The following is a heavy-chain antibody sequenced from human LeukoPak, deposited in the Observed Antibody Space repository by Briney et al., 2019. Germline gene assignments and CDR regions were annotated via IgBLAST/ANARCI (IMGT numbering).Heavy chain of an antibody. V-gene: IGHV3-48*01. CDR2: ISSSGTAM. CDR3: ARVSYSPSPTPFDY. CDR1: GFTFSRYT. Sequence: PGGSLRLSCAASGFTFSRYTMFWVRQAPGMGLEWVSYISSSGTAMDYADSVKGRFTISRDNAKNSLYLQMNSLRAEDTAVYYCARVSYSPSPTPFDYWSQGTRVTVSS. J-gene: IGHJ4*02. D-gene: IGHD2-15*01.